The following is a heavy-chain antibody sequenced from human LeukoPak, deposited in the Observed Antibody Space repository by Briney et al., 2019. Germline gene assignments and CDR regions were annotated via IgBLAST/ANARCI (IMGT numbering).Heavy chain of an antibody. CDR1: GDTFSSHE. D-gene: IGHD6-19*01. Sequence: GGSLRLSCAASGDTFSSHEMNWVRQAPAKGLEWVSYISSSGSTVHYADSVKGRFTISRDNIKNSLFLQMNSLRAEDTAVYYCARVPGSSGWNYYFDYWGQGTLVTVSS. CDR3: ARVPGSSGWNYYFDY. J-gene: IGHJ4*02. V-gene: IGHV3-48*03. CDR2: ISSSGSTV.